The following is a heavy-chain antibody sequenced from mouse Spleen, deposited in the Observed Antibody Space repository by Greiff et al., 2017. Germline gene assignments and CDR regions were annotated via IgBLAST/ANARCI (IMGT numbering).Heavy chain of an antibody. CDR2: IDPENGDT. J-gene: IGHJ3*01. V-gene: IGHV14-4*01. Sequence: EVQLQQSGAELVRPGASVKLSCTASGFNIKDDYMHWVKQRPEQGLEWIGWIDPENGDTEYASKFQGKATITADTSSNTAYLQLSSLTSEDTAVYYCTTGFEGFAYWGQGTLVTVSA. CDR1: GFNIKDDY. CDR3: TTGFEGFAY.